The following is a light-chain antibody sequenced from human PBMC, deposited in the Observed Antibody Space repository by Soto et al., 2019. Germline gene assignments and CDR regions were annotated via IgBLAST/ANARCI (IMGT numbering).Light chain of an antibody. CDR3: QQYNNWPPHT. V-gene: IGKV3-15*01. CDR1: QSVSSN. Sequence: EIVMTQSPATLSVSVGERATLSCRASQSVSSNLALYQQKPGRAPRLLIYGASTRATGIPARFSGSGSGTEFTLNISSLQSEDFAVYYCQQYNNWPPHTFGQGTKLEIK. CDR2: GAS. J-gene: IGKJ2*01.